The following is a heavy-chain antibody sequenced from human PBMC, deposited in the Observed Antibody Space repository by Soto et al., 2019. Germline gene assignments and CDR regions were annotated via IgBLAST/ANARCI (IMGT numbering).Heavy chain of an antibody. CDR2: ISAYNGNT. V-gene: IGHV1-18*01. CDR1: GYTFTSYG. CDR3: XXXXXXXXXY. Sequence: QVQLVQSGAEVKKPGASVKVSCKASGYTFTSYGISWVRQAPGQGLEWMGWISAYNGNTNYAQKLQGRVTMTTDTXXSTXXXXXXXXXXXXXXXXXXXXXXXXXXXYXGQGTLVTVSS. J-gene: IGHJ4*02.